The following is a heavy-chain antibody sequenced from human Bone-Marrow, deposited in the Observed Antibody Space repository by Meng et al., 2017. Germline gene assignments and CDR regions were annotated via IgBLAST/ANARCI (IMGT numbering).Heavy chain of an antibody. CDR3: ARDARFGELVCDY. J-gene: IGHJ4*02. V-gene: IGHV3-21*01. D-gene: IGHD3-10*01. CDR1: GFTFSSYS. CDR2: ISSSSSYI. Sequence: EGLLGGVGGGLVKPGGSLRLSCAASGFTFSSYSMNWVRQSPGKGLEWVSSISSSSSYIYYADSVKGRFTISRDNAKNSLYLQMNSLRAEDTAVYYCARDARFGELVCDYWGQGTLVTVSS.